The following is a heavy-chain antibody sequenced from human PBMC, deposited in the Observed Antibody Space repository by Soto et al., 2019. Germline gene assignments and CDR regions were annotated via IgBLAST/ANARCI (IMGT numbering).Heavy chain of an antibody. Sequence: GSGPTLVNPTHPLTLPCTLSGFSLSTSGVGXGWIRQPPGKALEWLALIYWNDDKRYSPSLMSRLTLTKDTSKNQVVLTMTNMDAVDTSTYYCANGGSRLSLGYWGQGTLVTVSS. CDR2: IYWNDDK. CDR3: ANGGSRLSLGY. J-gene: IGHJ4*02. V-gene: IGHV2-5*01. CDR1: GFSLSTSGVG. D-gene: IGHD5-12*01.